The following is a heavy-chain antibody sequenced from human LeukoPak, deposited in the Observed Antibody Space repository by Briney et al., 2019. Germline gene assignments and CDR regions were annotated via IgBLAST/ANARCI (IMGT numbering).Heavy chain of an antibody. CDR3: ATEVEYSTNGFDT. V-gene: IGHV3-11*04. Sequence: GGSLRLSCAASQFTLSDYYVSWIRQAPGRGLAWVSYISSRGHNIYYAASVKGRFTISRDDAKNEVYLQMTGLRAEDTALYYCATEVEYSTNGFDTWGQGTMVTVSS. CDR2: ISSRGHNI. J-gene: IGHJ3*02. D-gene: IGHD6-13*01. CDR1: QFTLSDYY.